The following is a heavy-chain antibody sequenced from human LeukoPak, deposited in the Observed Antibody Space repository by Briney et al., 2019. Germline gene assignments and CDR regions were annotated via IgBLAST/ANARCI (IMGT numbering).Heavy chain of an antibody. CDR1: GGSISSYY. J-gene: IGHJ3*02. CDR2: IYTSGSN. D-gene: IGHD6-19*01. V-gene: IGHV4-4*07. Sequence: ETLSLTCTVSGGSISSYYWSWIRQPAGKGLEWIGRIYTSGSNNYNPSLKSRVTMSVDTSKNPFSLKLSSVTAADTAVYYCTIAAGALDAFDIWGQGTMVTVSS. CDR3: TIAAGALDAFDI.